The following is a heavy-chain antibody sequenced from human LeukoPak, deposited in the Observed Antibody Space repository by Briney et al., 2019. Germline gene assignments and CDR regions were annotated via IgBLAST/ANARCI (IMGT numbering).Heavy chain of an antibody. CDR1: GGSISSSNW. D-gene: IGHD6-13*01. V-gene: IGHV4-4*02. J-gene: IGHJ4*02. Sequence: PSETLSLTCAVSGGSISSSNWWSWVRQPPGKGLEWIGEIYHSGSTNYNPSLKSRVTISVDRSKNQFSLKLSSVTAADTAVYYCASWSIAAAGLDYWGQGTLVTVSS. CDR2: IYHSGST. CDR3: ASWSIAAAGLDY.